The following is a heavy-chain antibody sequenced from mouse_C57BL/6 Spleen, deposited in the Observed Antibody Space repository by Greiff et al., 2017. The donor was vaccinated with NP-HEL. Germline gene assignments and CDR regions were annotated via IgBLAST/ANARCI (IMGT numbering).Heavy chain of an antibody. CDR2: IYPGSGNT. V-gene: IGHV1-66*01. CDR1: GYSFTSYY. Sequence: VQLQQSGPELVKPGASVKISCKASGYSFTSYYIHWVKQRPGQGLEWIGWIYPGSGNTKYNEKFKGKATLTADTSSSTAYMQLSSLTSEDAAVYYCARGDYDYDGDYWGQGTTLTVSS. J-gene: IGHJ2*01. D-gene: IGHD2-4*01. CDR3: ARGDYDYDGDY.